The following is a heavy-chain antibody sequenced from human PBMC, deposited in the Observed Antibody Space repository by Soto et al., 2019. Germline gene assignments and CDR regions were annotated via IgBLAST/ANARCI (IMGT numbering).Heavy chain of an antibody. CDR2: IYHSGST. CDR1: SGSISSSNW. D-gene: IGHD4-4*01. CDR3: ARHGEVDSNNIYFFDS. V-gene: IGHV4-4*02. J-gene: IGHJ4*02. Sequence: SETLSLTCAVSSGSISSSNWWSWVRQPPGKGLEWIGGIYHSGSTNYNPSLQSRVTISVDKSKNQFSLKLTSVTAADTAVYYCARHGEVDSNNIYFFDSWGQGALVTVSS.